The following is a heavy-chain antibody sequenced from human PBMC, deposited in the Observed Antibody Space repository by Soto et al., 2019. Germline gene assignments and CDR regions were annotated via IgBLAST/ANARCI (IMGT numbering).Heavy chain of an antibody. J-gene: IGHJ6*02. CDR1: GGTFSSYA. D-gene: IGHD2-2*01. V-gene: IGHV1-69*01. CDR2: IIPISDTT. Sequence: QVQLVQSGAEVKKPGSSVKVSCKASGGTFSSYAISWVRQAPGQGLEWMGGIIPISDTTNYAQKFQGRVTITADESTSTAYLELSSLRSEDTAVYYCARSHGRSTSLEISYYYYYGMDVWGQGTTVTVSS. CDR3: ARSHGRSTSLEISYYYYYGMDV.